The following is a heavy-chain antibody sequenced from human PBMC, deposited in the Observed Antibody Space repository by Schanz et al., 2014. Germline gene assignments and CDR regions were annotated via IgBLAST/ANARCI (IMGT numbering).Heavy chain of an antibody. Sequence: EVQLVESGGGLVQPGGSLRLSCAASGFTFSSYWMHWVRQAPGKGLVWVSRIDSVGITTAYADSVKGRFTISRDNAKNTLYLQMNSLRVEDTAVYYCARSLGFTGLSDCWGQGTLVTVSS. CDR1: GFTFSSYW. J-gene: IGHJ4*02. CDR3: ARSLGFTGLSDC. D-gene: IGHD1-1*01. V-gene: IGHV3-74*02. CDR2: IDSVGITT.